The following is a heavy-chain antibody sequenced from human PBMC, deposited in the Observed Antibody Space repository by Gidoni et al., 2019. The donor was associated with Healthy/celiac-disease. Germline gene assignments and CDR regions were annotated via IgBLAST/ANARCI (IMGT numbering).Heavy chain of an antibody. CDR1: RFPFSSSA. D-gene: IGHD3-10*01. J-gene: IGHJ3*02. CDR3: AREYGSGSYETAFDI. V-gene: IGHV3-30*01. Sequence: QVQLVVSGGGVVQPGRSLRPSCAASRFPFSSSAMHWVSKAPGKWIEWGAVISYDGSNRYYADSVKGRFTISRDNSKNTLYLQMNSLRAEETAVYYCAREYGSGSYETAFDIWGQGTMVTVSS. CDR2: ISYDGSNR.